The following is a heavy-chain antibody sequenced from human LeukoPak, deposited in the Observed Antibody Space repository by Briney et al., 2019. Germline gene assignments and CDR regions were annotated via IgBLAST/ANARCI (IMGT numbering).Heavy chain of an antibody. CDR3: ARDQAVVTGNDAFDI. J-gene: IGHJ3*02. CDR1: GYTFTGYY. V-gene: IGHV1-2*02. Sequence: GASVKVSCKASGYTFTGYYMHRVRQAPGQGLEWMGWINPNSGGTNYARKFQGRVTMTRDTSISTAYMELSRLRSDDTAVYYCARDQAVVTGNDAFDIWGQGTMVSVSS. CDR2: INPNSGGT. D-gene: IGHD4-23*01.